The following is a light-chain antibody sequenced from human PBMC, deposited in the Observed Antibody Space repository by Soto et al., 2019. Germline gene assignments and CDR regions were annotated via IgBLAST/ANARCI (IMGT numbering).Light chain of an antibody. CDR1: SSDVGAYNS. Sequence: QSALTQPASVSGSPGQSITISCTGTSSDVGAYNSVSWYQQYPGKAPKLVIHDVSNRPSGVSNRFPGSKSGNTASLTISGLQAEDEADYYCSSYTSSSSYVFGSGTKVTVL. J-gene: IGLJ1*01. V-gene: IGLV2-14*01. CDR3: SSYTSSSSYV. CDR2: DVS.